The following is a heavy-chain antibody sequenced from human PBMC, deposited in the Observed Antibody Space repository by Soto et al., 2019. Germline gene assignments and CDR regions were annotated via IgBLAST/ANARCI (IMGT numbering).Heavy chain of an antibody. Sequence: QVQLVQSGAEVKKPGASVKVSCKASGYTFTSYDINWVRQATGQGLEWMGWMNPNSGNTGYAQKFQGRVTMTRNTSIGTAYMELSSLRSEDTAVYYCARADCISTSCYDYFDYWGQGTLVTVSS. V-gene: IGHV1-8*01. CDR1: GYTFTSYD. CDR3: ARADCISTSCYDYFDY. CDR2: MNPNSGNT. J-gene: IGHJ4*02. D-gene: IGHD2-2*01.